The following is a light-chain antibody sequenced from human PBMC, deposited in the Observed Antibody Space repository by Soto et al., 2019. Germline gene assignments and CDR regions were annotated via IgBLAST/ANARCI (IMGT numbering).Light chain of an antibody. CDR2: ANS. J-gene: IGLJ2*01. V-gene: IGLV1-40*01. Sequence: QSVLTQPPSVSGAPGQRVTISCTGSSSDIGAGFDVHWYQQLPGTAPKLLIFANSNRPSGVPDRFSGSRSGTSASLAITGLQTEDEADYYCSSFSSDSTPLVFGGGTKLTVL. CDR3: SSFSSDSTPLV. CDR1: SSDIGAGFD.